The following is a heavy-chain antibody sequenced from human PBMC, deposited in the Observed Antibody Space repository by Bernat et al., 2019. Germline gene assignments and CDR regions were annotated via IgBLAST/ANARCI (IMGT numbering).Heavy chain of an antibody. CDR3: ARGFDY. J-gene: IGHJ4*02. CDR2: IYTSGST. V-gene: IGHV4-61*02. CDR1: GGSISSGSYY. Sequence: QVQLQESGPGLVKPSQTLSLTCTVSGGSISSGSYYWSWIRQPAGKGLEWIGRIYTSGSTNYNPSLKSRVTISVDTSKNQFSLKLSSVTAADMAVYYCARGFDYWGQGTLVTVSS.